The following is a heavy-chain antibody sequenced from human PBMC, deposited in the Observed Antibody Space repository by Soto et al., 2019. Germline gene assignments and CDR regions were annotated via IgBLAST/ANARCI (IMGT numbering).Heavy chain of an antibody. V-gene: IGHV1-69*01. CDR2: IIPTFGTP. Sequence: QVQLVQSGAEVKKPGSSVKVSCKASGGTFSSYVINWVRQAPGQGLEWMGGIIPTFGTPNYAQKFQGRVTITADGSTSTAYMELSSLRSEDTAVYYCARDVSEYNFSADYWGPGTLVTVSS. CDR1: GGTFSSYV. J-gene: IGHJ4*02. CDR3: ARDVSEYNFSADY. D-gene: IGHD1-20*01.